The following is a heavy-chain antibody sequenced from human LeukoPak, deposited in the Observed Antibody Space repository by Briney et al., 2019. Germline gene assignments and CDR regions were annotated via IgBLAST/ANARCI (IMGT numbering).Heavy chain of an antibody. V-gene: IGHV4-34*01. CDR2: INHSGST. Sequence: SETLSLTCAVYGGSFSGYYWSWIRQPPGKGLEWIGEINHSGSTNYNPSLKSRVTISVDTSKNQFSLKLSSVTAADTAVYYCARHGYGGNSGYYYYYMDVWGKGTTVTISS. J-gene: IGHJ6*03. D-gene: IGHD4-23*01. CDR3: ARHGYGGNSGYYYYYMDV. CDR1: GGSFSGYY.